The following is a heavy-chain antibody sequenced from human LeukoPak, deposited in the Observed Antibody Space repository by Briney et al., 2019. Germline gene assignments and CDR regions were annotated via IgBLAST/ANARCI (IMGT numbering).Heavy chain of an antibody. J-gene: IGHJ4*02. V-gene: IGHV3-30*03. CDR2: ISYDGSNK. CDR3: AWRILTGYYRGIDF. D-gene: IGHD3-9*01. CDR1: GFTFSSYG. Sequence: GGSLRLSCAASGFTFSSYGMHWVRQAPGKGLEWVAIISYDGSNKYYADSVKGRFTISRDNSKNTLYLQISSLKAEDTAVYYCAWRILTGYYRGIDFWGQGTLVTVSS.